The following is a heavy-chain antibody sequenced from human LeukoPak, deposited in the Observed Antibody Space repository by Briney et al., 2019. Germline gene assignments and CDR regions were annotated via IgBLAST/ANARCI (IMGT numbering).Heavy chain of an antibody. V-gene: IGHV1-8*03. Sequence: ASVKVSCKASGYTFTSYDINWVRQATGQGLEWMGWMNPNSGNTGYAQKFHGRVTITRNTSISTAYKELSSLRSEDTAVYYCARVTDRGFDYWGQGTLVTVSS. CDR1: GYTFTSYD. J-gene: IGHJ4*02. CDR2: MNPNSGNT. D-gene: IGHD3-10*01. CDR3: ARVTDRGFDY.